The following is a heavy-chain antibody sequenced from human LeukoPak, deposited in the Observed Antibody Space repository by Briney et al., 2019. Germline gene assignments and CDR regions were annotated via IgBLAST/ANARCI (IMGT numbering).Heavy chain of an antibody. CDR1: GYSFTSYW. CDR2: IYPGDSDT. Sequence: GESLKISCKGSGYSFTSYWIGWVRQMPGKGLEWMGIIYPGDSDTRYSPSFQGQVTISADKSISTAYLQWGSLKASDTAMYYCARGSCSSTSCYTAFDIWGQGTMVTVSS. CDR3: ARGSCSSTSCYTAFDI. D-gene: IGHD2-2*02. V-gene: IGHV5-51*01. J-gene: IGHJ3*02.